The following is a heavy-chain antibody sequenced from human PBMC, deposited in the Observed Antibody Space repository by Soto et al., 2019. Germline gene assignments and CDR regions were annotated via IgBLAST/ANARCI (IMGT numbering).Heavy chain of an antibody. J-gene: IGHJ6*03. D-gene: IGHD3-9*01. CDR3: ARDEILTGYRSNYYYYYMDV. CDR2: INAGNGNT. CDR1: GYTFTSYA. V-gene: IGHV1-3*01. Sequence: ASVKVSCKASGYTFTSYAMHWVRQAPGQRLEWMGWINAGNGNTKYSQKFQGRVTITRDTSASTAYMELSSLRSEDTAVYYCARDEILTGYRSNYYYYYMDVWGKGTTVTVSS.